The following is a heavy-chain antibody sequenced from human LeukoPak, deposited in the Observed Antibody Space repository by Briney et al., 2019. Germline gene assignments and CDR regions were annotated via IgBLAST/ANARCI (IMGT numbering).Heavy chain of an antibody. J-gene: IGHJ5*02. CDR1: GGSIRSGDYY. CDR3: ARSRIANWFDP. V-gene: IGHV4-30-4*01. CDR2: IYYSGST. Sequence: SETLSLTCTVSGGSIRSGDYYWSWIRQPPGKGLEWIGYIYYSGSTYYNPSLKSRVTISVDTSKNQFSLKLSSVTAADMAVYYCARSRIANWFDPWGQGTLVTVSS. D-gene: IGHD2/OR15-2a*01.